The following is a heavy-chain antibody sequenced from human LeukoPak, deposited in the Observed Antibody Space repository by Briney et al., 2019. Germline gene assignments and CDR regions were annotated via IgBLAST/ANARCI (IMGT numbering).Heavy chain of an antibody. V-gene: IGHV4-59*01. CDR3: AGRRAAAGFDP. CDR2: IYYSGST. Sequence: SETLSLTCTVSGGSISSYYWSWIRQPPGKGLEWIGYIYYSGSTNYNPSLKSRVTISVDTSKNQFSLKLSSVTAADTAVYYCAGRRAAAGFDPWGQGTLVTVSS. CDR1: GGSISSYY. D-gene: IGHD6-13*01. J-gene: IGHJ5*02.